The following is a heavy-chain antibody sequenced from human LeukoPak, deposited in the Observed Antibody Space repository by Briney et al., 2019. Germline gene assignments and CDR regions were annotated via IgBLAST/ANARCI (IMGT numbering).Heavy chain of an antibody. CDR3: TTGNSKNYCSSTSCYDQYYYYGMDV. D-gene: IGHD2-2*01. CDR2: IKSKTDGGTT. J-gene: IGHJ6*02. CDR1: GFTFSNAW. Sequence: GGSLRLSCAASGFTFSNAWMSWVRQAPGKGLEWLGRIKSKTDGGTTDYAAPVKGRFTISRDDSKNTLYLQMNSLKTEDTAVYYCTTGNSKNYCSSTSCYDQYYYYGMDVWGQGTTVTVSS. V-gene: IGHV3-15*01.